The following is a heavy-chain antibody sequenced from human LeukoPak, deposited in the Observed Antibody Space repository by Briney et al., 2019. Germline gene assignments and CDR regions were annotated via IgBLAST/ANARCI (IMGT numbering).Heavy chain of an antibody. J-gene: IGHJ6*03. Sequence: GGSLRLSCAASGFTVSSNYMSWVRQAPGKGLEWVSVIYSGGSTYYADSVKGRFTISRDNSKNTLYLQMNNLRAEDTAVYHCASGSGSYRTPYYYMDVWGKGTTVTVSS. CDR2: IYSGGST. D-gene: IGHD3-10*01. CDR1: GFTVSSNY. V-gene: IGHV3-53*01. CDR3: ASGSGSYRTPYYYMDV.